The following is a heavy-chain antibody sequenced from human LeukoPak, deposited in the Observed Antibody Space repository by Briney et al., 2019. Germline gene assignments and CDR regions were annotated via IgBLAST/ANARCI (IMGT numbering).Heavy chain of an antibody. D-gene: IGHD6-19*01. Sequence: SVKVSCKASGGTFSSYAISWVRQAPGQGLEWMGGIIPIFGTANYAQKFQGRVTITADESTSTAYMELSSLRSDDTAVYYCARASGIAVAIADYWGQGTLVTVSS. J-gene: IGHJ4*02. CDR2: IIPIFGTA. CDR1: GGTFSSYA. CDR3: ARASGIAVAIADY. V-gene: IGHV1-69*13.